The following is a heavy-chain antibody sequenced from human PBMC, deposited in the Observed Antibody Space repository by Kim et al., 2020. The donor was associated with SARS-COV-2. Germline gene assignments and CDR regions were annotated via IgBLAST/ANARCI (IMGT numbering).Heavy chain of an antibody. CDR3: ARADYGGNPVFDP. D-gene: IGHD4-17*01. CDR1: GGTFSSYT. CDR2: IIPILGIA. Sequence: SVKVSCKASGGTFSSYTISWVRQAPGQGLEWMGRIIPILGIANYAQKFQGRVTITADKSTSTAYMELSSLRSEDTAVYYCARADYGGNPVFDPWGQGTLVTVSS. J-gene: IGHJ5*02. V-gene: IGHV1-69*02.